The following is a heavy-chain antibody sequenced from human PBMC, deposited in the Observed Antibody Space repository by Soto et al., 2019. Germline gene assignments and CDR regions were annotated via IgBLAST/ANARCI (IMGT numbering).Heavy chain of an antibody. D-gene: IGHD6-6*01. CDR1: GGSISRYY. CDR3: ARPPRHDGFDI. Sequence: QVQLQESGPGLVKPSETLSLTCAVSGGSISRYYWSWIRQPPGKGLEWIGYIYYSGSTNYNPSLKSRVTISVDTSNNQFSLKLSSVTAAYTAVYYYARPPRHDGFDIWGQGTMVTVST. CDR2: IYYSGST. J-gene: IGHJ3*02. V-gene: IGHV4-59*08.